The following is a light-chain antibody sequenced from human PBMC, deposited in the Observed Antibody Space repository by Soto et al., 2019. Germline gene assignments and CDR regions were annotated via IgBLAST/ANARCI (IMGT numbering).Light chain of an antibody. J-gene: IGKJ1*01. CDR1: QSISSY. CDR3: QQSFSIPWT. V-gene: IGKV1-39*01. Sequence: DIQMTHSPSSLSASVGDRVTITCRASQSISSYLNWYQQKPGKAPKLLIYAASSLQSGVPSRFSGSGSGTDFSLTISSLQPEDSATYYCQQSFSIPWTFGQGTKVDI. CDR2: AAS.